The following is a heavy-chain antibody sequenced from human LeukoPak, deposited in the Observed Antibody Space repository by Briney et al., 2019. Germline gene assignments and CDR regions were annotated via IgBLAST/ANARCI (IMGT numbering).Heavy chain of an antibody. CDR3: AKDPGYTAMVPNYFDY. J-gene: IGHJ4*02. CDR1: GFTFSSYG. V-gene: IGHV3-23*01. CDR2: ISGSGGST. Sequence: GGSLRLSCAASGFTFSSYGMSWVRQAPGKGLEWVSAISGSGGSTYYADSVKGRFTISRDNSKNTLYLQMNSLRAEDTAVYYCAKDPGYTAMVPNYFDYWGQGTLVTVSS. D-gene: IGHD5-18*01.